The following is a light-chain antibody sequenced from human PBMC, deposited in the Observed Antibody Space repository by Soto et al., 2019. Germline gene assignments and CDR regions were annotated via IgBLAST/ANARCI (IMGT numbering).Light chain of an antibody. Sequence: QSVLTQPPSASGSPGQSVTISCTGTSSDVGGYNYVSWYQQHPGKAPKVMIYEVSKRPSGVPDRFSGSKSGNTASLTVSGLQAEDEADYYCSSYAGSNNYVFGTRTKLTVL. V-gene: IGLV2-8*01. CDR1: SSDVGGYNY. CDR3: SSYAGSNNYV. CDR2: EVS. J-gene: IGLJ1*01.